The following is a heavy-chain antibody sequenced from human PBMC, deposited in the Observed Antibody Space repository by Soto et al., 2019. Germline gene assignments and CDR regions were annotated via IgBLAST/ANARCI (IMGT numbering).Heavy chain of an antibody. CDR1: GFTVSSNY. J-gene: IGHJ5*02. V-gene: IGHV3-53*02. Sequence: EVQLVETGGGLIQPGGSLRLSCAASGFTVSSNYMSWVRQAPGQGLEWVSVIYSGGSTYYADSVKGRFTISRDNSKNTLYLQMNSLRAEDTAVYYCARGGGEQQLSGWFDPWGQGTLVTVSS. CDR3: ARGGGEQQLSGWFDP. D-gene: IGHD6-13*01. CDR2: IYSGGST.